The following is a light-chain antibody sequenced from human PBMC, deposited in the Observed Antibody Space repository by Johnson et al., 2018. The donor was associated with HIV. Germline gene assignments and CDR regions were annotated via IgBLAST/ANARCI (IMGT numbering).Light chain of an antibody. CDR3: ATWDSSLSTYG. Sequence: QSVLTQPPSVSAAPGQKVTISCSGSSSNIGNNYVSWYQQLPGTAPKLLIYENNKRPSGIPDRFSGSKSGTSATLGITGLQTGDEADYYCATWDSSLSTYGFGTGTNVTV. J-gene: IGLJ1*01. V-gene: IGLV1-51*02. CDR1: SSNIGNNY. CDR2: ENN.